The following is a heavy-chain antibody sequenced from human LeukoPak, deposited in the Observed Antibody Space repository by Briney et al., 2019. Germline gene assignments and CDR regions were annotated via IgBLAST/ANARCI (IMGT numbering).Heavy chain of an antibody. J-gene: IGHJ4*02. V-gene: IGHV3-30*03. Sequence: GGSLRLSCTASGFTFSTYGMHWVRQAPGKGLEWLAIISYDGSNKYYVGSVKGRFTISRDNSKNTLYLQLNSLRPEDTAVYYCARKTSCFDYWGRGTLVTVSS. D-gene: IGHD2-2*01. CDR3: ARKTSCFDY. CDR2: ISYDGSNK. CDR1: GFTFSTYG.